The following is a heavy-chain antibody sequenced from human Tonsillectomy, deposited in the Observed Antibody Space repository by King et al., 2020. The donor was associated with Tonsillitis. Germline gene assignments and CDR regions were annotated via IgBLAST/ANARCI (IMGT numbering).Heavy chain of an antibody. CDR2: TIPLFGRA. CDR3: TARWATVITTNDAFEI. V-gene: IGHV1-69*18. J-gene: IGHJ3*02. D-gene: IGHD4-23*01. Sequence: VQLVESGAEVKKPGSSVKVSCKASEGTFSNYGINWVRQAPGQRLEWMGTTIPLFGRADYAQKIQGRVTITADEPTSTVYMELSGLRSEDTAVYYCTARWATVITTNDAFEIWGHGTMVTVSS. CDR1: EGTFSNYG.